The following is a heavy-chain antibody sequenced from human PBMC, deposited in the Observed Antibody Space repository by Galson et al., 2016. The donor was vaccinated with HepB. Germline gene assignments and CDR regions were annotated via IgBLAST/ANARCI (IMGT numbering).Heavy chain of an antibody. V-gene: IGHV3-23*01. CDR3: AKGLQYYSYALDV. Sequence: SLRLSCAASGFSFSDYGMSWVRQAPGKGLEWVSTISCGDYSTYYADSVKGRFTISRDNSKNTLDLQMNSLRAEDTAIYYCAKGLQYYSYALDVWGQGTTVTVSS. J-gene: IGHJ6*02. CDR1: GFSFSDYG. CDR2: ISCGDYST.